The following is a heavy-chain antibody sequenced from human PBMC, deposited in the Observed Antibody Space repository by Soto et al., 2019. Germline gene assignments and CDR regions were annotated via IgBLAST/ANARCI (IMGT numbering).Heavy chain of an antibody. CDR2: IWYDGSNK. Sequence: QVQLVESGGGVVQPGRSLRLSCAASGFTFSSYGMHWVRQAPGKGLEWVAVIWYDGSNKYYADSVKGRFTISRDNSKNTLYLQMNSLRAEDTAVYYCAREYYDILANLGGWFDPWGQGTLVTVSS. D-gene: IGHD3-9*01. CDR3: AREYYDILANLGGWFDP. J-gene: IGHJ5*02. V-gene: IGHV3-33*01. CDR1: GFTFSSYG.